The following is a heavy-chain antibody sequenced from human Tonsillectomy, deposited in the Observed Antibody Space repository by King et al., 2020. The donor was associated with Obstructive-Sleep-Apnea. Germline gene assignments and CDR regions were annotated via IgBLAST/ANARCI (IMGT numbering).Heavy chain of an antibody. CDR1: GLSLNTRGVG. CDR2: IYCNDVK. J-gene: IGHJ1*01. Sequence: TLKESGPTLVKPTQTLTLTCTFSGLSLNTRGVGVGWFRQPPGKALECLAIIYCNDVKRYNPSLKSRLTISKDISKNQVVLTMTNMDPLDTATYYFSNRLGSRWYLHEYFHQWGQGTLVTVSS. D-gene: IGHD6-13*01. V-gene: IGHV2-5*01. CDR3: SNRLGSRWYLHEYFHQ.